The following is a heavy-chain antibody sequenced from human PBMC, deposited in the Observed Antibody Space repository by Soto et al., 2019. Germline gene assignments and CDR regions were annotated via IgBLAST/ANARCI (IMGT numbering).Heavy chain of an antibody. V-gene: IGHV2-5*02. CDR2: IYWDDDK. CDR1: GFSLSTSGVG. J-gene: IGHJ4*02. CDR3: AHSGHWGGDCYKSFGY. D-gene: IGHD2-21*02. Sequence: SGPTLVNPTQTLTLTCTFSGFSLSTSGVGVGWIRQPPGKALEWLALIYWDDDKRYSPSLKSRLTITKDTSKNQVVLTMTNMELVDTATFYCAHSGHWGGDCYKSFGYWGQGTLVTVSS.